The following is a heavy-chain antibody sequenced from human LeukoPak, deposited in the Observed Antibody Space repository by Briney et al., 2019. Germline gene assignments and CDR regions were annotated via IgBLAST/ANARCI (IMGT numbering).Heavy chain of an antibody. CDR2: MNPNSCNT. V-gene: IGHV1-8*01. CDR3: ARGRSWFGDSYYYYYYMDV. CDR1: GYTFTSYD. J-gene: IGHJ6*03. D-gene: IGHD3-10*01. Sequence: ASVKVSCKASGYTFTSYDINWVRQATGQGLEWMGWMNPNSCNTGYAHKFQGRVTMTRNTSISTAYMELSSLRSEDTAVYYCARGRSWFGDSYYYYYYMDVWGKGTPVTISS.